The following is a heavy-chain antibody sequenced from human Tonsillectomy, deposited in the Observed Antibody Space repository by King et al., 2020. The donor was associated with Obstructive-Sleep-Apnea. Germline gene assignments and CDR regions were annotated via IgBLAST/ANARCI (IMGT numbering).Heavy chain of an antibody. Sequence: EVQLVESGGGLVQPGGSLRLSCAASGFTFSSYAMSWFRPAPGKGLEWVSAISGSGGSTYHADSVKGRLTISRDNSKTTLYLQMNSLRAEDTAVYYCANYYYDSSGYPDWGQGTLVTVSS. V-gene: IGHV3-23*04. CDR3: ANYYYDSSGYPD. D-gene: IGHD3-22*01. J-gene: IGHJ4*02. CDR1: GFTFSSYA. CDR2: ISGSGGST.